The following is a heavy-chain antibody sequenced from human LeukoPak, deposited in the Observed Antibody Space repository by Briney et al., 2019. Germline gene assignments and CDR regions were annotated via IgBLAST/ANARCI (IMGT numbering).Heavy chain of an antibody. V-gene: IGHV3-9*01. CDR3: TRRAARWQFDL. Sequence: SLRLSCAVSGFNFDDYAMHWVRQAPGRGLEWVSGINWKTGNGIYADSVKGRFTISRDNAKNSLYLQMCSLRAEDTALYYCTRRAARWQFDLWGRGTLLTVSS. J-gene: IGHJ2*01. CDR1: GFNFDDYA. D-gene: IGHD5-24*01. CDR2: INWKTGNG.